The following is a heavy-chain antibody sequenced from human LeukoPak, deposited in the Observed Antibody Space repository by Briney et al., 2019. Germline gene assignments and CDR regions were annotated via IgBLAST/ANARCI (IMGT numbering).Heavy chain of an antibody. Sequence: ASVKVSCKASGYTFTRYGISWLRQAPGQGLEWMGWISPYNGNTNYAQELQGRVTMTRDMSTSTVYMELSSLRSEDTAVYYCARDRDYYDSSGLNWFDPWGQGTLVTVSS. J-gene: IGHJ5*02. V-gene: IGHV1-18*01. CDR1: GYTFTRYG. CDR2: ISPYNGNT. CDR3: ARDRDYYDSSGLNWFDP. D-gene: IGHD3-22*01.